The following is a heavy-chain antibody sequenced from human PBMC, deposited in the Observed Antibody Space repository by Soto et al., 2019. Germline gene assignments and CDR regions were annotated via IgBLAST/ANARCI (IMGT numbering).Heavy chain of an antibody. CDR2: FDPEDGET. V-gene: IGHV1-24*01. CDR1: GYTLTELS. D-gene: IGHD3-3*01. CDR3: ATTGIRISIFGVVPPRGFDY. J-gene: IGHJ4*02. Sequence: QVQLVQSGAEVKKPGASVKVSCKVSGYTLTELSMHWVRQAPGKGLEWMGGFDPEDGETIYAQKFQGRVTMTEDTSKDTAYMELSSLRSEDTAVYYCATTGIRISIFGVVPPRGFDYWGQGTLVTVSS.